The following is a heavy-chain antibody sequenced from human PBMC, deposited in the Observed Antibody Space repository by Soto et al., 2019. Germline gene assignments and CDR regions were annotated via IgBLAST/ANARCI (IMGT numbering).Heavy chain of an antibody. J-gene: IGHJ4*02. CDR2: MSYDGTNK. CDR1: GFTFRSYA. Sequence: QVQLVESGGGVVQPGRSLRLSCAASGFTFRSYAMHWVRXXXGKGLEWVAVMSYDGTNKYYADSVKGRFTISRDNSKXXXXXXXXXXXXXXXXXXXXXXXXXSSGWYGAPHYWGQGTLVAVSS. D-gene: IGHD6-19*01. CDR3: XXXXXSSGWYGAPHY. V-gene: IGHV3-30-3*01.